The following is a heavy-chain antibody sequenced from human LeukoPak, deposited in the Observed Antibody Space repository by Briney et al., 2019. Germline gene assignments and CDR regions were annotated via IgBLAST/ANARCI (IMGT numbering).Heavy chain of an antibody. CDR3: ARGEMATIEDAFDI. J-gene: IGHJ3*02. CDR1: GGSISSSGYY. V-gene: IGHV4-39*07. Sequence: SETLSLTCTVSGGSISSSGYYWGWIRQPPGKGLEWIGSIYYSGSTNYNPSLKSRVTISVDTSKNQFSLKLSSVTVADTAVYYCARGEMATIEDAFDIWGQGTMVTVSS. CDR2: IYYSGST. D-gene: IGHD5-24*01.